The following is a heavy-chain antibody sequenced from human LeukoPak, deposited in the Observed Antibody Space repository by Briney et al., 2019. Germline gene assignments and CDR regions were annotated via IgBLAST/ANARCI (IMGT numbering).Heavy chain of an antibody. CDR1: GFTFSSYW. CDR3: VRLVGSRSCSGGTCYSDY. CDR2: IKQDGSDK. J-gene: IGHJ4*02. Sequence: GGSLRLSCAASGFTFSSYWMSWVRQAPGKGLEWVANIKQDGSDKYYVDSVKGRFTISRDNAKTSLYLQMNSLRAGDTAVYYCVRLVGSRSCSGGTCYSDYWGQGTLVTVSS. V-gene: IGHV3-7*01. D-gene: IGHD2-15*01.